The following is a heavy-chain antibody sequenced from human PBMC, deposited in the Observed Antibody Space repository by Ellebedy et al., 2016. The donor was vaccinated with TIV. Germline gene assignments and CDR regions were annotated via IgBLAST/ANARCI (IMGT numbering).Heavy chain of an antibody. CDR3: ARATTEYFDF. Sequence: GSLRLSXTVSGGSISSYYWSWVRQPPGKGLEWIGFVYYTGITNYNPSLESRVTISVDTSKNQFSLNLNSLTAADTAVYFCARATTEYFDFWGRGTLVTVSS. D-gene: IGHD1-14*01. CDR2: VYYTGIT. V-gene: IGHV4-59*13. CDR1: GGSISSYY. J-gene: IGHJ4*02.